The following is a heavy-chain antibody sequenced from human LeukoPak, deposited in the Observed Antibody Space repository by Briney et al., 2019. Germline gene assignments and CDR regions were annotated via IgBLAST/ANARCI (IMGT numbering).Heavy chain of an antibody. CDR2: INPNSGGT. V-gene: IGHV1-2*02. CDR1: GYTFTSYG. Sequence: ASVKVSCKAYGYTFTSYGINWLRQAPGQGPEWMGWINPNSGGTNYAQKFQGRVTMTRDTSISTAYMELSRLRSDDTAVYYCARAAYGVAYYYMDVWGKGTAVTVSS. D-gene: IGHD2-15*01. J-gene: IGHJ6*03. CDR3: ARAAYGVAYYYMDV.